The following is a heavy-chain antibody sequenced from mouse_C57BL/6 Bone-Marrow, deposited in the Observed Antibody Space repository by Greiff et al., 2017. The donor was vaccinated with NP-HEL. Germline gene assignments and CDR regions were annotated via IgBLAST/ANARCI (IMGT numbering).Heavy chain of an antibody. CDR1: GFTFSNYG. V-gene: IGHV5-17*01. Sequence: EVKLVESGGGLVKPGGSLKLSCAASGFTFSNYGMHWVRQAPEKGLEWVAYISSGSSTIYYADKVKGRFTISRDNAKNTLFLQMTSLRSEDTAMYYCARAATVVAPYAMDYWGQGTSVTVSS. CDR3: ARAATVVAPYAMDY. J-gene: IGHJ4*01. CDR2: ISSGSSTI. D-gene: IGHD1-1*01.